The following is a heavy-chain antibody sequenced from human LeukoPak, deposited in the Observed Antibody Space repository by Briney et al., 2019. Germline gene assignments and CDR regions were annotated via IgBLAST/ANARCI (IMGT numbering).Heavy chain of an antibody. D-gene: IGHD2-21*02. CDR2: INHSGST. V-gene: IGHV4-34*01. Sequence: PSETLSLTCAVYGGSFSGYYWSWIRQPPGKGLEWIGEINHSGSTNYNPSLKSRVTISVDTSKNQFSLKLSSVTVADTAVYYCARYPFLAYCGGDCYSGFDYWGQGTLVTVSS. CDR1: GGSFSGYY. CDR3: ARYPFLAYCGGDCYSGFDY. J-gene: IGHJ4*02.